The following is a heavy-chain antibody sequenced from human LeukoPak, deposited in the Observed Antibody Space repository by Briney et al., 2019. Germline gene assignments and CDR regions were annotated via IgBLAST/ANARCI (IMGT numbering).Heavy chain of an antibody. CDR2: IRYDGSIK. Sequence: PGGSLRLSCAASGFIFSSYGMHWVRQAPGKVLEWVAFIRYDGSIKYYADSVKGRFTISRDNSKNTLYLQMGSLTAEDTAVYYCAKDNVKVTTIRRVPHYMDVWGKGATVTISS. CDR1: GFIFSSYG. D-gene: IGHD5-12*01. J-gene: IGHJ6*03. CDR3: AKDNVKVTTIRRVPHYMDV. V-gene: IGHV3-30*02.